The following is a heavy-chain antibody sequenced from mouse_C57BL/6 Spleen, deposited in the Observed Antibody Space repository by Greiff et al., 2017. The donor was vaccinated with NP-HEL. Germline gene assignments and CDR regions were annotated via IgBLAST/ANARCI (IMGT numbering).Heavy chain of an antibody. D-gene: IGHD4-1*01. CDR2: IDPSDSYT. V-gene: IGHV1-50*01. J-gene: IGHJ4*01. CDR1: GYTFTSYW. CDR3: ARWETGTGYAMDY. Sequence: QVQLQQPGAELVKPGASVKLSCKASGYTFTSYWMQWVKQRPGQGLEWIGEIDPSDSYTNYKQKFKGKATLTVDTSSSTAYMQLSSLTSEDSAVYYCARWETGTGYAMDYWGQGTSVTVSS.